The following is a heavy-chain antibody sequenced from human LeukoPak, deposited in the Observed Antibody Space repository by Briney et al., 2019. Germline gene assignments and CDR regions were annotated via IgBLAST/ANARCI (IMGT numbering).Heavy chain of an antibody. CDR2: IWSDGSEK. CDR1: GFTYSHYS. D-gene: IGHD4-11*01. CDR3: AKDAQRGFDYSNSLEY. J-gene: IGHJ4*02. Sequence: GGSLRLSCAASGFTYSHYSMHWVRQAPGKGLEWVAVIWSDGSEKYYADAVKGRFTISRDNSRNTLYLQMNSLRVEDTAVYYCAKDAQRGFDYSNSLEYWGQGTLVTVSS. V-gene: IGHV3-33*06.